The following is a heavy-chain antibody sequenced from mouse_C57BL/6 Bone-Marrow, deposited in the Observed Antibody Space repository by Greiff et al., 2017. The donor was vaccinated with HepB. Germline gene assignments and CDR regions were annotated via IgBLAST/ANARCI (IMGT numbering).Heavy chain of an antibody. CDR3: ARGHRLRADWCAY. V-gene: IGHV1-22*01. D-gene: IGHD3-2*02. CDR1: GYTFTDYN. Sequence: EVQLQESGPELVKPGASVKMSCTASGYTFTDYNMHWVKQSHGKSLEWIGYINPDNGGTSYNQKFKGKATLTVNKSSSTAYMELRSLTSEDAAVYYYARGHRLRADWCAYGGWGTVDTVSA. J-gene: IGHJ3*01. CDR2: INPDNGGT.